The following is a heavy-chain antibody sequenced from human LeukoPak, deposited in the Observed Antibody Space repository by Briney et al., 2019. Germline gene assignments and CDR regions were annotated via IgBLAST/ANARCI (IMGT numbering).Heavy chain of an antibody. CDR2: IGTAGYT. D-gene: IGHD1-1*01. Sequence: GGSLRLSCAASGFTFSDYDMHWVRQATGKGLEWVSAIGTAGYTYYTGSVKGRFTISRENANSSFYLQMNSLRAGDPAVYYCARVAKERVGGVYYFDYWGQGTLVTVSS. V-gene: IGHV3-13*01. CDR1: GFTFSDYD. J-gene: IGHJ4*02. CDR3: ARVAKERVGGVYYFDY.